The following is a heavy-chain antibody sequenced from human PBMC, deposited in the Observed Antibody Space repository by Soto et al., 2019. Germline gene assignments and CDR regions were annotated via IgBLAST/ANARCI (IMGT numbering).Heavy chain of an antibody. CDR2: IKQDGSEK. CDR3: ARDPLRDIVLVPAANDAFDI. V-gene: IGHV3-7*01. D-gene: IGHD2-2*01. CDR1: GFTFSSYW. Sequence: PGGSLRLSCAASGFTFSSYWMSWVRQAPGKGLEWVANIKQDGSEKYYVDSVKGRFTISRDNAKNSLYLQMNSLRAEDTAVYYCARDPLRDIVLVPAANDAFDIWGQGTMVTVSS. J-gene: IGHJ3*02.